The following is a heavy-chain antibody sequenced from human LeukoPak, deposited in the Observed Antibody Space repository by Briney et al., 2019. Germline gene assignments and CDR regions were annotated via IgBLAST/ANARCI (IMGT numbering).Heavy chain of an antibody. CDR2: INAGNGNT. D-gene: IGHD3-22*01. Sequence: ASVNVSCKASGYTFTRYAMHWVRQAPGQRLEWMGWINAGNGNTKYSQKFQGRVTITRDTSASTAYMELSSLRSEDTAVYYCARDYYDSSGYHDYWGQGTLVTVSS. CDR1: GYTFTRYA. CDR3: ARDYYDSSGYHDY. J-gene: IGHJ4*02. V-gene: IGHV1-3*01.